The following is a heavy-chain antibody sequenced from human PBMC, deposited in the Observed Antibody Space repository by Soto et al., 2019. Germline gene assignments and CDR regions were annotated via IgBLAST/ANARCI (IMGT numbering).Heavy chain of an antibody. D-gene: IGHD6-13*01. J-gene: IGHJ6*02. CDR2: IYPGDSDT. Sequence: GESLKISCKGSGYSFTSYWIGWVRQMPGKGLEWMGIIYPGDSDTRYSPSFQGQVTISADKSISTAYLQWNSLKASDTAMYYCATNTAAEYYYYYGMDVWGQGATVTVSS. CDR3: ATNTAAEYYYYYGMDV. V-gene: IGHV5-51*01. CDR1: GYSFTSYW.